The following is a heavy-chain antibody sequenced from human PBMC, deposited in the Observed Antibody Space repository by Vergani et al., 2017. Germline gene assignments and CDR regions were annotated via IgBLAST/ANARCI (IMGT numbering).Heavy chain of an antibody. CDR3: ARQMDYYMDV. J-gene: IGHJ6*03. CDR1: GAHVRSGGYY. D-gene: IGHD5-24*01. Sequence: QVQLQESGPGLVKASQTLSLTCSVSGAHVRSGGYYWSWVRQRPGIGLDWIGYIYYSGTTYYNPSLESRLTISLDTSENHLSLKLTSVTAGDTAVYYCARQMDYYMDVWGRGATVAVS. CDR2: IYYSGTT. V-gene: IGHV4-31*03.